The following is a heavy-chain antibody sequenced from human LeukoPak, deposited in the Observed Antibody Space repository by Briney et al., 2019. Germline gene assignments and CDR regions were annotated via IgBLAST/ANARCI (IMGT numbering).Heavy chain of an antibody. D-gene: IGHD6-19*01. J-gene: IGHJ4*02. V-gene: IGHV4-39*07. CDR1: GDSISSTSYY. CDR3: ARLRVTGTRYFDF. CDR2: IYYSGST. Sequence: SETLSLTCTVSGDSISSTSYYWGWFRQPPGKGLEWIGNIYYSGSTYYSPSLKSRVTISVDTSKNQFSLKLSSVTAADTAVYFCARLRVTGTRYFDFWGQGTLVTVSS.